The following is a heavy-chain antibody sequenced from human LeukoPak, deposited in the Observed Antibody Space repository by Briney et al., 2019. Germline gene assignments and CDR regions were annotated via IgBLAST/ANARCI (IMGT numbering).Heavy chain of an antibody. J-gene: IGHJ4*02. CDR1: GFTFSNYG. CDR3: ARKFLTGRLIDY. Sequence: PGGSLRLSCAASGFTFSNYGMHWVRQAPGKGLEWVAVISYDGSNEYYADSVKGRFTISRDTSKNTLYLQIKSLRAEATALYYCARKFLTGRLIDYWGQGTLVTVSS. V-gene: IGHV3-30*03. CDR2: ISYDGSNE. D-gene: IGHD7-27*01.